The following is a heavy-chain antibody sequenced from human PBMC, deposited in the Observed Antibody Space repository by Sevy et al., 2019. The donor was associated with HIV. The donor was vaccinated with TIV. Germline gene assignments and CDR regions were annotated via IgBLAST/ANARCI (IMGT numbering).Heavy chain of an antibody. CDR3: AGGRYDSSGSFDAFDF. J-gene: IGHJ3*01. V-gene: IGHV3-23*01. CDR2: IFGDGDIT. CDR1: GFTFSSYA. D-gene: IGHD3-22*01. Sequence: GGSLRLSCAASGFTFSSYAMNWVRQAPGKGLEWVSSIFGDGDITYYADSVKGRFTISRDKSKITLYLQMHSLRAGVTAVYYCAGGRYDSSGSFDAFDFWGQGTMVTVSS.